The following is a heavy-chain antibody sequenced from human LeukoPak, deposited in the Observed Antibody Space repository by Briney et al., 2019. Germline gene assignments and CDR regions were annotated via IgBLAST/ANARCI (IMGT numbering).Heavy chain of an antibody. Sequence: SETLSLTCAVYGGSFSGYYWSWIRQPPGKGLEWIGEINHSGSTNYNPSLKSRVTISVDTSKNQFSLKLSSVTAADTAVYYCAREGGITMTEFDPWGQGTLDTVSS. CDR3: AREGGITMTEFDP. V-gene: IGHV4-34*01. J-gene: IGHJ5*02. D-gene: IGHD3-22*01. CDR1: GGSFSGYY. CDR2: INHSGST.